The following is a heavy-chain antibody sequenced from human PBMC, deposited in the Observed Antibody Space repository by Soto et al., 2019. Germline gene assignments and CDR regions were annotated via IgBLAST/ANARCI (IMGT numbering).Heavy chain of an antibody. D-gene: IGHD2-15*01. CDR3: ASLYCSGGSCYSIGQPDGAFDI. CDR2: IYPGDSDT. CDR1: GYSFTSYW. V-gene: IGHV5-51*01. J-gene: IGHJ3*02. Sequence: RGESLKISCKGSGYSFTSYWIGWVRQMPGKGLEWMGIIYPGDSDTRYSPSFQGQVTISADKSISTAYLQWSSLKASDTAMYYCASLYCSGGSCYSIGQPDGAFDIWGQGTMVTVSS.